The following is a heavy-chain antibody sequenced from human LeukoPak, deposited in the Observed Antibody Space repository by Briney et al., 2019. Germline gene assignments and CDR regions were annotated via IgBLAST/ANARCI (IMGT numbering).Heavy chain of an antibody. CDR1: GFTFSDYY. V-gene: IGHV3-11*01. CDR2: ISSSGSTI. J-gene: IGHJ4*02. D-gene: IGHD6-19*01. Sequence: SGGSLRLSCAASGFTFSDYYMSWIRQAPGKGREGVSYISSSGSTIYYADSVKGRFTISRDNAKNSLYLQMNSLRAEDTAVYYCARFTVAGLFDYWGQGTLVTVSS. CDR3: ARFTVAGLFDY.